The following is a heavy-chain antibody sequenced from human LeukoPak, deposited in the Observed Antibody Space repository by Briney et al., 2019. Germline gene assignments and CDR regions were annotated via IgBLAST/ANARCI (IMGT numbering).Heavy chain of an antibody. CDR3: ARGYGDYVLDY. CDR1: GGSFTSGSYY. J-gene: IGHJ4*02. V-gene: IGHV4-61*02. CDR2: ICASGST. D-gene: IGHD4-17*01. Sequence: SETLSLTCTVSGGSFTSGSYYWRWIRQPAGKRLECSGRICASGSTNYNPSLKSRVTISVDTSKNQFSLKLSSVTAADTAVYYCARGYGDYVLDYWGQGTLVTVSS.